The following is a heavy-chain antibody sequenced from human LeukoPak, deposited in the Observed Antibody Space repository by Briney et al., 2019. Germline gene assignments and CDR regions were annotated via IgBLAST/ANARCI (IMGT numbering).Heavy chain of an antibody. Sequence: GGSLRLSCAASEFSVGSNYMTWVRQAPGKGLEWVSLIYSGGSTYYAESVESRFTISRDNTKNSLYLQMNSLRAEDTAVYYCAELGITMIGGVWGNGTTVTISS. CDR1: EFSVGSNY. D-gene: IGHD3-10*02. J-gene: IGHJ6*04. CDR2: IYSGGST. V-gene: IGHV3-66*01. CDR3: AELGITMIGGV.